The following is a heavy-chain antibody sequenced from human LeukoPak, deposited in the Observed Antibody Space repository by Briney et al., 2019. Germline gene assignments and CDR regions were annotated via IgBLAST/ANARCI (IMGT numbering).Heavy chain of an antibody. J-gene: IGHJ4*02. CDR2: IIPIFGTA. Sequence: GASVKVSCKASGGTFSSYAISWVRQAPEQGLEWMGGIIPIFGTANYAQKFQGRVTITADKSTSTAYMELSSLRSEDTAVYYCARAEVGATTAAFDYWGQGTLVTVSS. CDR1: GGTFSSYA. V-gene: IGHV1-69*06. D-gene: IGHD1-26*01. CDR3: ARAEVGATTAAFDY.